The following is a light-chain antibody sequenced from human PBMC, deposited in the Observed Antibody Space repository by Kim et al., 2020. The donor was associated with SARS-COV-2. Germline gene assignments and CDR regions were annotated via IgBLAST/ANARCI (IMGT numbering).Light chain of an antibody. Sequence: QSVVTQPRSVSGSPGQSVTISCTGTSSDIGAYDYVSWYQQHPGKAPKLIIYDVTKRPSGVSDRLSGSKSGNTASLSISGLQTEDEADYHCCLELGDGVRIFGGGTQLTVL. CDR1: SSDIGAYDY. CDR3: CLELGDGVRI. J-gene: IGLJ2*01. CDR2: DVT. V-gene: IGLV2-11*01.